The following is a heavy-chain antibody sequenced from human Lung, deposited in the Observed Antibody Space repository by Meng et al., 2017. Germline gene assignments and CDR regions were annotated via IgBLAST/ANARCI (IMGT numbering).Heavy chain of an antibody. CDR1: GGSISSSNYY. Sequence: QVQLQESGPGLVKPSQTLSLTCTVCGGSISSSNYYWSWIRQPPGKGLEWSGHIYNSGSTYYNPSLKSRITISVDTSKNQFSLKLSSVTAADTAVYYCARGQKGYFDLWGRGTLVTVSS. CDR2: IYNSGST. J-gene: IGHJ2*01. CDR3: ARGQKGYFDL. V-gene: IGHV4-30-4*01.